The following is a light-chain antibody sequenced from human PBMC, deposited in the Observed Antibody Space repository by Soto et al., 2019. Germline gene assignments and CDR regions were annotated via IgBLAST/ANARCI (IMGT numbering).Light chain of an antibody. CDR3: QHYKNWPT. J-gene: IGKJ1*01. V-gene: IGKV3-15*01. CDR1: QSVSSH. CDR2: AAS. Sequence: EIVMTQSPATLSVSPGERATLSCRASQSVSSHLDWYQQKLGQATRLLIYAASTRATRIQARLTGSGSGTDFTLTVCRLLSEDCADYDCQHYKNWPTFGLGTKVEIE.